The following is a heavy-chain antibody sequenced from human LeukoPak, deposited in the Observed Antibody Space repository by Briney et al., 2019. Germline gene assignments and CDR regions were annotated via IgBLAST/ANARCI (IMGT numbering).Heavy chain of an antibody. CDR1: GYTFTSYD. J-gene: IGHJ5*02. V-gene: IGHV1-8*01. D-gene: IGHD2-2*02. Sequence: ASAKVSFKASGYTFTSYDINWVRQATGQGLEWMGWMNPNSGNTGYAQKFQGRVTMTRNTSISTAYMELSSLRSEDTAVYYCARGTRYCSSTSCYRGENWFDPWGQGTLVTVSS. CDR3: ARGTRYCSSTSCYRGENWFDP. CDR2: MNPNSGNT.